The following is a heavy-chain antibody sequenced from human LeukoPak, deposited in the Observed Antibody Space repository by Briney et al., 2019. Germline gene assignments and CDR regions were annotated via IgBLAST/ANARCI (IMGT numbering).Heavy chain of an antibody. D-gene: IGHD2-2*01. J-gene: IGHJ4*02. CDR1: GFTFSSYG. V-gene: IGHV3-30*03. Sequence: PGGSLRLSCAASGFTFSSYGMHWVRQAPGKGLEWVAVISYDGSNKYYADSVKGRFTISRDNSKNTLYLQMNSLRAEDTAVYYCARDQEDIVVVPAALIDYWGQGTLVTVSS. CDR3: ARDQEDIVVVPAALIDY. CDR2: ISYDGSNK.